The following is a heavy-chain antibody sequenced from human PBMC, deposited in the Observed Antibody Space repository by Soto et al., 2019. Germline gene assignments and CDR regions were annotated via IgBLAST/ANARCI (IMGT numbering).Heavy chain of an antibody. J-gene: IGHJ5*02. D-gene: IGHD2-2*01. CDR3: ARGGQLGYCSSTSCYAPFRWFDP. Sequence: SVKVSCKASGGTFSSYAISWVRQAPGQGLEWMGGIIPIFGTANYAQKFQGRVTITADESTSTAYMELSSLRSEDTAVYYCARGGQLGYCSSTSCYAPFRWFDPWGQGTLVTVSS. CDR1: GGTFSSYA. V-gene: IGHV1-69*13. CDR2: IIPIFGTA.